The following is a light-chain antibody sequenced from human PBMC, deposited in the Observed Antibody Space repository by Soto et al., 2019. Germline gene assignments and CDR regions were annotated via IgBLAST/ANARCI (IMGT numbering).Light chain of an antibody. V-gene: IGKV3-15*01. J-gene: IGKJ1*01. CDR3: QQYNNWPRT. Sequence: EIVMTQSPATLSLSPGERVNLSCGASQSVSSKLAWFQQKPGQAPRLLIYGASTRATGIPARFSGSGSGTEFTLTISSLQSEDFAVYYCQQYNNWPRTFGQGTKVE. CDR2: GAS. CDR1: QSVSSK.